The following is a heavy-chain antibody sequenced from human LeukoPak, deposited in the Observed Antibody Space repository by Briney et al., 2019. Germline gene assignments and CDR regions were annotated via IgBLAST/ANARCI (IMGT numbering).Heavy chain of an antibody. Sequence: ASVEVSCKASGYTFTGYYMHWVRQAPGQGLEWMGWINPNSGGTNSAQKFQGRVTMTRDTSISTAYMELSSLKSDDTAVYYCASLYYDSSGTFDYWGQGTLVTVSS. CDR1: GYTFTGYY. J-gene: IGHJ4*02. CDR2: INPNSGGT. V-gene: IGHV1-2*02. D-gene: IGHD3-22*01. CDR3: ASLYYDSSGTFDY.